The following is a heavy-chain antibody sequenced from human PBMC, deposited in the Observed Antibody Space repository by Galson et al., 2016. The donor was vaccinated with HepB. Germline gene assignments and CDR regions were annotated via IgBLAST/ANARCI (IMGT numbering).Heavy chain of an antibody. Sequence: SVKVSCKASGYTFIGYYMHWVRQAPGQGLEWMGWINPNSGGTNYAQKFQGRVTMTRDTSKTQFSLKLRSVTASDTAVYYCARVMFYGILTDPPDPRDYYYNAMDVWGQGTTVSVSS. CDR1: GYTFIGYY. CDR3: ARVMFYGILTDPPDPRDYYYNAMDV. D-gene: IGHD3-9*01. V-gene: IGHV1-2*02. J-gene: IGHJ6*02. CDR2: INPNSGGT.